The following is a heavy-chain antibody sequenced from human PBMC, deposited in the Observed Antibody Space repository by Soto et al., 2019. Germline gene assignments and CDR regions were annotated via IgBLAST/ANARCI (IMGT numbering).Heavy chain of an antibody. CDR2: IIPIFGTA. V-gene: IGHV1-69*12. CDR3: ALRYWDTAMVTLDY. CDR1: GGTFSSYA. D-gene: IGHD5-18*01. J-gene: IGHJ4*02. Sequence: QVQLVQSGAEVKKPGSSVKVSCKASGGTFSSYAISWVRQAPGQGLEWMGGIIPIFGTANYAQKFQGRVTITADDSTSTAYMELTSLRSEDTAVYYCALRYWDTAMVTLDYWGQGTLVTVSS.